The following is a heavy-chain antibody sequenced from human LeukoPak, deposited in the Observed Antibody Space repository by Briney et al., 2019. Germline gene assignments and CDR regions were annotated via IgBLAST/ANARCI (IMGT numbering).Heavy chain of an antibody. CDR2: ISNDGRNK. CDR1: GFTFSSYA. Sequence: GGSLRLSCAASGFTFSSYAMSWVRQAPGKGLEWVTVISNDGRNKYYADSVKGRFTISRDNSKNTLYLQMNSLRAEDTALYYCARDPVSTALQINSDYWGQGTLVTVSS. CDR3: ARDPVSTALQINSDY. J-gene: IGHJ4*02. D-gene: IGHD5-18*01. V-gene: IGHV3-30*04.